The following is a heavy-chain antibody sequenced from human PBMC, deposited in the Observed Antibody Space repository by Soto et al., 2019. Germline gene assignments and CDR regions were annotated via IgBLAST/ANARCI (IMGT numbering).Heavy chain of an antibody. CDR2: VTDSGSST. CDR1: GFTFNNYA. D-gene: IGHD6-13*01. J-gene: IGHJ4*02. CDR3: AKGRTSSSWHFDD. Sequence: GGSLRLSCAASGFTFNNYAMTWVRQAPGKGLEWVSLVTDSGSSTYYADSVKGRFTISRDNSKNTLYLQMNSLRAEDAAVYFCAKGRTSSSWHFDDWGQGTLVTVSS. V-gene: IGHV3-23*01.